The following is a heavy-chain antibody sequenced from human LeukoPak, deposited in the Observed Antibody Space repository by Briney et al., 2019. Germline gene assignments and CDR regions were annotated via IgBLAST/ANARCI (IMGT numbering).Heavy chain of an antibody. J-gene: IGHJ4*02. V-gene: IGHV4-34*01. Sequence: SETLSLTCAVYGGSFSGYYWSWIRQPPGKGLEWIGEINHSGSTNYNPSLKSRVTISVDTSKNQFSLKLSSVTAADTAVYYCARGLRSANEVATSTGYYFDYWGQGTLVTVSS. CDR1: GGSFSGYY. CDR2: INHSGST. D-gene: IGHD5-12*01. CDR3: ARGLRSANEVATSTGYYFDY.